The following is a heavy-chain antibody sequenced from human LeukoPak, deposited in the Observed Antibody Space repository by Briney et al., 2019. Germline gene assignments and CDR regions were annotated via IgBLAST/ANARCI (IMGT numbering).Heavy chain of an antibody. CDR1: GYNFNNSW. V-gene: IGHV5-51*01. J-gene: IGHJ3*01. D-gene: IGHD1-26*01. Sequence: HGESLKISCKGSGYNFNNSWIGWVRQMPGKGLEWMGLIYPGDSDTRYSPSFQGQVTISVDRSKTTAYVQRNSLKASDTAIYYCARRWVTEDAYDVWGQGTMVTVSS. CDR2: IYPGDSDT. CDR3: ARRWVTEDAYDV.